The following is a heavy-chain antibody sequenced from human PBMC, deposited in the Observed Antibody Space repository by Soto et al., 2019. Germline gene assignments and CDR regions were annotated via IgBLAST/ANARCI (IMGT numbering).Heavy chain of an antibody. CDR3: ARGAPSGRLPYFAN. CDR2: IQYSGST. V-gene: IGHV4-59*01. CDR1: GGSISTYY. J-gene: IGHJ4*02. Sequence: SETLSLTCTVSGGSISTYYWSWFRQPPGKGLEYIGHIQYSGSTNYNVSLMSRVTISVDTSKIQFSLKLRSLTAADTAVYYCARGAPSGRLPYFANWGQGTLVTVSS. D-gene: IGHD6-25*01.